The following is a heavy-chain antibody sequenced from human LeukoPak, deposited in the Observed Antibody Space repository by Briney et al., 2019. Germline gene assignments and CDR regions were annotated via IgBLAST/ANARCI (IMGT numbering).Heavy chain of an antibody. D-gene: IGHD3-10*01. Sequence: ASVKVSCKSSGGTFTNYAITWVRQAPGQGLEWMGRVIPVLGTTNYAQNFQGRVTFTADKSTSTAYMELNSLRSGDTAVYFCASQLYASGKNYFDYWGQGTLVTVSS. J-gene: IGHJ4*02. CDR2: VIPVLGTT. V-gene: IGHV1-69*04. CDR1: GGTFTNYA. CDR3: ASQLYASGKNYFDY.